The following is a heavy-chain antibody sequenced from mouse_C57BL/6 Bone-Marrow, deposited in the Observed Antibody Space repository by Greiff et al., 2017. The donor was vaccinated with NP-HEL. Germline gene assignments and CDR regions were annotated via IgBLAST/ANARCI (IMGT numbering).Heavy chain of an antibody. Sequence: DVMLVESGGGLVKPGGSLKLSCAASGFTFSSYAMSWVRQTPEKRLEWVATISDGGSYTYYPDNVKGRFTISRDNAKNNLYLQMSHLKSEDTAMYYCARSFITTVPGYFDVWGTGTTVTVSS. D-gene: IGHD1-1*01. J-gene: IGHJ1*03. CDR2: ISDGGSYT. CDR3: ARSFITTVPGYFDV. V-gene: IGHV5-4*03. CDR1: GFTFSSYA.